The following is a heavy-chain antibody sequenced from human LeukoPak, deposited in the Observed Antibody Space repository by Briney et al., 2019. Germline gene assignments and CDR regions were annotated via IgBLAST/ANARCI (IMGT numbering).Heavy chain of an antibody. J-gene: IGHJ4*02. CDR2: IYHSGST. CDR3: ARVALLGYCSSTSCYETFDY. CDR1: GGSISSSNW. D-gene: IGHD2-2*01. V-gene: IGHV4-4*02. Sequence: PSGTLSLTCAVSGGSISSSNWWSWVRQPPGKGLEWIGEIYHSGSTNYNPSLKSRVTISVVKSKNQFSLKLSSVTAADTAVYYCARVALLGYCSSTSCYETFDYWGQGTLVTVSS.